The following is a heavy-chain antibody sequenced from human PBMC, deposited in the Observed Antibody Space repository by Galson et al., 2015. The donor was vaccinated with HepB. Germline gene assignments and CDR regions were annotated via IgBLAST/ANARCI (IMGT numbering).Heavy chain of an antibody. Sequence: SLRLSCAASGFTFSSYGMHWVRQAPGKGLEWVAVISYDGSNKYYADSVKGRFTISRDNSKNTLYLQMNSLRAEDTAVYYCAKLPSGERGGWKDGLGYWGQGTLVTVSS. CDR2: ISYDGSNK. D-gene: IGHD6-19*01. J-gene: IGHJ4*02. CDR1: GFTFSSYG. V-gene: IGHV3-30*18. CDR3: AKLPSGERGGWKDGLGY.